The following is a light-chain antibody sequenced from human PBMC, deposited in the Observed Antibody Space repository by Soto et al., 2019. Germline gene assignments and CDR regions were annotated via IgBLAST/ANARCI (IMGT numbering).Light chain of an antibody. CDR3: HQRSNWPRT. J-gene: IGKJ1*01. V-gene: IGKV3-15*01. CDR2: GAS. CDR1: QYVSIN. Sequence: ETVMTQSPATLSVSPGEGATLSCRASQYVSINVAWYQQKPGQAPRLLIYGASTRATGVPVRFSGSGSGTEFTLAISSLQSDDSAVYYCHQRSNWPRTFGQGTKVDIK.